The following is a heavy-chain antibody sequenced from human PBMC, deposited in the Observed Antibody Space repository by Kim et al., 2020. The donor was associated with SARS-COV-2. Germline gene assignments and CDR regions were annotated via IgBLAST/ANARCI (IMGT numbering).Heavy chain of an antibody. D-gene: IGHD4-17*01. CDR2: MSGNGRTT. CDR3: ARETVTSPDALDI. J-gene: IGHJ3*02. Sequence: GGSLRLSCAASEFSLTNQEMNWVRQAPGKGLAWVSYMSGNGRTTYYADSVKGRFTISRDNAKNSLYRQMNSLRAEDMAVYYCARETVTSPDALDIWGQGTMVSVSS. V-gene: IGHV3-48*03. CDR1: EFSLTNQE.